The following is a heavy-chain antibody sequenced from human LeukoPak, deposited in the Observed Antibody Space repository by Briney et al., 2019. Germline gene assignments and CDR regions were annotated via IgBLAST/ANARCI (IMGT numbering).Heavy chain of an antibody. CDR3: SAPPGGGPRFLTY. CDR1: GYTFTGYY. CDR2: INPNSGGT. D-gene: IGHD1-14*01. V-gene: IGHV1-2*02. J-gene: IGHJ4*02. Sequence: ASVKVSCKASGYTFTGYYMHWVRQAPGQGLEWMGWINPNSGGTNYAQKFQGRVTMTRDTSISTAYMELSRLRSDDTAVYYCSAPPGGGPRFLTYWGQGTLVTVSS.